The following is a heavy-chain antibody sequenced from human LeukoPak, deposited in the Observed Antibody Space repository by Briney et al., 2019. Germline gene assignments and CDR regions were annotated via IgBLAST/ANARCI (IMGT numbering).Heavy chain of an antibody. Sequence: GGSLRLSCAASGFTFSSYSMNWVRQAPGKGLEWVSSISSSSSYIYYADSVKGRFTISRDNAKNSMSLQMNSLRAGDTGVYYCARDWGASGSLDYWGQGTLVTVSS. V-gene: IGHV3-21*01. D-gene: IGHD3-10*01. CDR1: GFTFSSYS. J-gene: IGHJ4*02. CDR2: ISSSSSYI. CDR3: ARDWGASGSLDY.